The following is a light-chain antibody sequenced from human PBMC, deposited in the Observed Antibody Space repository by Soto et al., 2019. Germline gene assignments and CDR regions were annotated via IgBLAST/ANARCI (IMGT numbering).Light chain of an antibody. Sequence: EIVLTQSPAALSLPPGERATIFCKTSQTISKYLVWYQQKPGQAPRLLINNASNRATGIPARFNGSGSGTDFTLTISSLEPEDFAVYYCQKRSNWPVTFGGGTKVEIK. V-gene: IGKV3-11*01. CDR2: NAS. CDR3: QKRSNWPVT. J-gene: IGKJ4*01. CDR1: QTISKY.